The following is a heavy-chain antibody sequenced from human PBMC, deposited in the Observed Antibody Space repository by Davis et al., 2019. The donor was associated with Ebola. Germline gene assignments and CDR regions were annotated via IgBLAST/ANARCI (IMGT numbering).Heavy chain of an antibody. V-gene: IGHV1-69*13. J-gene: IGHJ4*02. CDR3: ATLGGEFAWIAPDY. CDR2: IIPVFGIP. CDR1: GGTFSSYA. Sequence: SVKVSCKASGGTFSSYAISWVRQAPGQGLGWMGGIIPVFGIPKYAQKFQGRVTITADESTSTAYMELSSLRSEDTAVYYCATLGGEFAWIAPDYWGQGTLVTVSS. D-gene: IGHD3-16*01.